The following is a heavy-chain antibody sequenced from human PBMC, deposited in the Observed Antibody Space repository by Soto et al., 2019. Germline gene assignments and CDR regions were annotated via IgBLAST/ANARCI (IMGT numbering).Heavy chain of an antibody. Sequence: GGSLRLSCAASGFTFSSYAMSWVRQAPGKGLEWASAISGSGGSTYYADSVKGRFTISRDNSKNTLYLQMYSLRAEDTAVYYCAKGKYDILTGYYNTYFDYWGQGTLVTVSS. D-gene: IGHD3-9*01. CDR1: GFTFSSYA. CDR3: AKGKYDILTGYYNTYFDY. J-gene: IGHJ4*02. V-gene: IGHV3-23*01. CDR2: ISGSGGST.